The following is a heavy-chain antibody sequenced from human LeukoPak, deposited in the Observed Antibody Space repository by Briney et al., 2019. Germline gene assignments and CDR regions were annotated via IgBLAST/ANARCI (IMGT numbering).Heavy chain of an antibody. J-gene: IGHJ2*01. Sequence: SETLSLTCTVSGGSISSSSYYWGWIRQPPGKGLEWIGSIYYSGSTYYNPSLKSRVTISVDTSKNQFSLKLSSVTAADTAVYYCARHQRGATVIVVPMGWYFDLWGRGTLVTVSS. V-gene: IGHV4-39*01. CDR2: IYYSGST. D-gene: IGHD3-22*01. CDR3: ARHQRGATVIVVPMGWYFDL. CDR1: GGSISSSSYY.